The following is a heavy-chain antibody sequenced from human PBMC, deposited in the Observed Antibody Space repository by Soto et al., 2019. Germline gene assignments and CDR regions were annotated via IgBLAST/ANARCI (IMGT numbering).Heavy chain of an antibody. Sequence: QLQLQESGPGLVKPSETLSLTCTVSGGSISSSSYYWGWIRQPPGKGLEWIGSIYYSGSTYYNQSLKSRVTISVDTSKNQFSLKLSSVTAADTAVYYCARQPGYSYGREFDYWGQGTLVTVSS. CDR3: ARQPGYSYGREFDY. D-gene: IGHD5-18*01. J-gene: IGHJ4*02. CDR2: IYYSGST. V-gene: IGHV4-39*01. CDR1: GGSISSSSYY.